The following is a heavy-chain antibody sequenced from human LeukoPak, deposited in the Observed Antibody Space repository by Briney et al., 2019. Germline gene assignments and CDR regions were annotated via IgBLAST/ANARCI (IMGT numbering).Heavy chain of an antibody. D-gene: IGHD1/OR15-1a*01. J-gene: IGHJ3*02. CDR3: TRGNTLLRAFDI. CDR1: GDSVSSNSVA. Sequence: SQTPSLTCAISGDSVSSNSVAWNWIRQSPSRGLEWLGRTYYRSKWYNDYAVSVKSRITFNPDTSKNQFSLQLNSVTPEDTAMYYCTRGNTLLRAFDIWGQGTMVTVSS. V-gene: IGHV6-1*01. CDR2: TYYRSKWYN.